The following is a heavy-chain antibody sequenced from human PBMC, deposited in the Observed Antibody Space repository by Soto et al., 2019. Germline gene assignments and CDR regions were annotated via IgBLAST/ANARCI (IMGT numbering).Heavy chain of an antibody. CDR2: IKQDGSEK. CDR3: ARGGSWYGYFDY. CDR1: GSTFSSYW. D-gene: IGHD2-15*01. J-gene: IGHJ4*02. Sequence: EVQLVESGGGLVQPGGSLRLSCAASGSTFSSYWMSWVRQAPGKGLEWVANIKQDGSEKYYVDSVKGRFTISRDNAKNSLYLQMNSLRAEDTAVYYCARGGSWYGYFDYWGQGTLVTVSS. V-gene: IGHV3-7*01.